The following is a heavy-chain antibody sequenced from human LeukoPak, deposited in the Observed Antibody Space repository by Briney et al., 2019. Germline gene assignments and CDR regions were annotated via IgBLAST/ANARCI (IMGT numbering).Heavy chain of an antibody. Sequence: SETLSLTCTVSGYSISSGYYWGWIRQPPGKGLEWIGYIYYSGSTNYNPSLKSRVTISVDTSKNQFSLKLSSVTAADTAVYYCARQIVYYYDSSGYWDYWGQGTLVTVSS. CDR3: ARQIVYYYDSSGYWDY. V-gene: IGHV4-61*01. CDR1: GYSISSGYY. D-gene: IGHD3-22*01. J-gene: IGHJ4*02. CDR2: IYYSGST.